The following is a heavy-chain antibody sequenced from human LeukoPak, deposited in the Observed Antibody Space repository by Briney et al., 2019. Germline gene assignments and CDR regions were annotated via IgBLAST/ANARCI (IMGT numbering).Heavy chain of an antibody. J-gene: IGHJ4*02. CDR2: ISGSGGST. CDR1: GFTFSNYA. CDR3: AKDMHYYDSSGYYYVVGNFDY. D-gene: IGHD3-22*01. Sequence: GGSLRLSCAASGFTFSNYAMSWVRQAPGKGLEWVSAISGSGGSTYYADSVKGRFTISRDNSKNTLYLQMNSLRAEDTAVYYCAKDMHYYDSSGYYYVVGNFDYWGQGTLVTVSS. V-gene: IGHV3-23*01.